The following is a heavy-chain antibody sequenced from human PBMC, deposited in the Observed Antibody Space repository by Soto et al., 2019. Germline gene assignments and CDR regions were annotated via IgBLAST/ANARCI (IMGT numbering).Heavy chain of an antibody. D-gene: IGHD3-3*01. CDR3: AKELFFTIFGWQGFDP. V-gene: IGHV3-23*01. J-gene: IGHJ5*02. CDR2: ISGSGGST. CDR1: GFTFSSYA. Sequence: HPGGSLRLSCAASGFTFSSYAMSWVRQAPGKGLEWVSAISGSGGSTYYADSVKGRFTISRDNSKNTLYLQMNSLRAEDTAVYYCAKELFFTIFGWQGFDPWGKGTLVPVAS.